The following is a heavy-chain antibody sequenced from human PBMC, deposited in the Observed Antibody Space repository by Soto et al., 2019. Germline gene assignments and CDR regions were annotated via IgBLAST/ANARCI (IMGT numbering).Heavy chain of an antibody. V-gene: IGHV3-30*18. CDR2: ISYDGSNK. J-gene: IGHJ4*02. CDR3: AKDWPGDWSYFDD. CDR1: GFPFSSYG. D-gene: IGHD7-27*01. Sequence: QVQLVESGGGVVQPGRSLRLSCVASGFPFSSYGMHWVRQAPGKGLEWVAVISYDGSNKYHADSVKGRFTISRDNSANTLYLQMNSLRPEDTAVYYCAKDWPGDWSYFDDWGQGTLVTVSS.